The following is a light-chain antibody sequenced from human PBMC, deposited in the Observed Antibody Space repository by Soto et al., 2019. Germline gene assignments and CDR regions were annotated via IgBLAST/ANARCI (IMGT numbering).Light chain of an antibody. J-gene: IGLJ2*01. Sequence: QAVVTQPPSVSGAPGQRVTISCTGSSSNIGAGYDVHWYQQLPGTAPKLFIYGNNNRPSGVPDRFSGSKSGTSASLAITGLLAEDEADYCCQSYDSSLGGFVVFGGGTKLTVL. CDR3: QSYDSSLGGFVV. CDR2: GNN. V-gene: IGLV1-40*01. CDR1: SSNIGAGYD.